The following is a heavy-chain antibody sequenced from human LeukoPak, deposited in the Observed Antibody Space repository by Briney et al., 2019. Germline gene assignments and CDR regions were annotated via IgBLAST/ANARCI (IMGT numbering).Heavy chain of an antibody. D-gene: IGHD1-26*01. V-gene: IGHV4-4*07. CDR2: IYTSGST. J-gene: IGHJ4*02. CDR3: ARGLYRRWPREYCEY. Sequence: SETLSLTCTVSGGSISSYYWSWIRQPAGKGLEWIGRIYTSGSTNYNPSLKSRVTMSVDTSKNQFSLKLSSVTAADTAVYYCARGLYRRWPREYCEYWGQKTLVTVSS. CDR1: GGSISSYY.